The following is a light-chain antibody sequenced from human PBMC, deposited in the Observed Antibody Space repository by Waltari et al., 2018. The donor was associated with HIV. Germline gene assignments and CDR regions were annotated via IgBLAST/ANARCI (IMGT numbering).Light chain of an antibody. CDR2: SKN. V-gene: IGLV1-44*01. J-gene: IGLJ3*02. Sequence: QSVLTQPPSASGTPGQRVTISCSGSSSNIGSNTVNWYQQLPGTAPKLLIYSKNRRPSGVPERFSGSKSGTSASLAISGLQSEDEADYYCAAWDDSLNGAWVFGGGTKLTVL. CDR3: AAWDDSLNGAWV. CDR1: SSNIGSNT.